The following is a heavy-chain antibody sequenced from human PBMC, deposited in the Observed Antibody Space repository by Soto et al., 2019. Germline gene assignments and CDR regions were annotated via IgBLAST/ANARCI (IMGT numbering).Heavy chain of an antibody. CDR2: IFPADSDT. V-gene: IGHV5-51*03. D-gene: IGHD4-17*01. CDR1: GYNFINYW. J-gene: IGHJ6*03. Sequence: EVRLVQSGAEVTKPGESLKISCKASGYNFINYWIGWVRQMPGKGLEWMGVIFPADSDTRYSPSFQGQVTMSVDQSVTTAYLQWSSLKASDSAMYYCVRAGSVTDYYYMDVWGTGTSVAVSS. CDR3: VRAGSVTDYYYMDV.